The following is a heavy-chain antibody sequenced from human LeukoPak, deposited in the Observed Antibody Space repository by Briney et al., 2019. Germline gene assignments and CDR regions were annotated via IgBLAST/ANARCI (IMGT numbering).Heavy chain of an antibody. CDR2: INHSGYT. V-gene: IGHV4-34*01. CDR3: TRMTAGHDY. CDR1: GVSLDDYY. D-gene: IGHD2-21*02. J-gene: IGHJ4*02. Sequence: SETLSLTCAVSGVSLDDYYWSWVRQTPGRGLEWIGEINHSGYTNDSPSLKSRVTLSIDTSRKQFSLNLRSVTVADTGIYYCTRMTAGHDYWGQGTLVTVSS.